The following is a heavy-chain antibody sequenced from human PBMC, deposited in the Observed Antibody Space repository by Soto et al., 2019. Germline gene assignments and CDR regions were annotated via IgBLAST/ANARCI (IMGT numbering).Heavy chain of an antibody. Sequence: QLQLQESGPGLVKPSETLSLTCTVSGGSISSSSYYWGWIRQPPGKGLEWIGSIYYSGSTYYNPSLSRRATTSVDTSKTPFSLKLSSVTAADTAVYSWASPKIAFSNWFDPWGQGTLVTVSS. D-gene: IGHD3-3*02. J-gene: IGHJ5*02. CDR3: ASPKIAFSNWFDP. V-gene: IGHV4-39*01. CDR1: GGSISSSSYY. CDR2: IYYSGST.